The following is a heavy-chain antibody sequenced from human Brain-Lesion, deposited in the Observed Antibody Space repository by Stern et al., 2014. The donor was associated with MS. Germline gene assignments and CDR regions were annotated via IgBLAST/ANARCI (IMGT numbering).Heavy chain of an antibody. Sequence: VQLVQPGAEVKKPGASVKVSCKASGYTFSSYDITWVRQASGHGLEWMGWMNPYSGNTGYAQKFKGRVSMTSDPSISTVYMELTSLTSDDTDVYFCARAVRNQLLSEYWGQGTLVTVSS. J-gene: IGHJ4*02. D-gene: IGHD2-2*01. V-gene: IGHV1-8*01. CDR3: ARAVRNQLLSEY. CDR2: MNPYSGNT. CDR1: GYTFSSYD.